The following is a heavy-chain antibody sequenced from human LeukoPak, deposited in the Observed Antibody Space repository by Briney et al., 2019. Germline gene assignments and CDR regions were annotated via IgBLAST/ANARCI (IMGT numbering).Heavy chain of an antibody. D-gene: IGHD5-18*01. V-gene: IGHV1-24*01. Sequence: GASVKVSCKVSGYTLTELSMHWVRQAPGKGLEGMGGFDPEDGETIYAQKFQGRVTMTEDTSTDTAYMELSSLRSEDTAVYYCATVGYGYNYFDYWGQGTLVTVSS. CDR3: ATVGYGYNYFDY. CDR2: FDPEDGET. CDR1: GYTLTELS. J-gene: IGHJ4*02.